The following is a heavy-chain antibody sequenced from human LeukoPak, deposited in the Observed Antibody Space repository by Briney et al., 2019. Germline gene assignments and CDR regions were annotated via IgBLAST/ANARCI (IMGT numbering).Heavy chain of an antibody. CDR1: GGSFSPYC. Sequence: SETLSLTCAVYGGSFSPYCWSWVRQPPGKGLEWIGEINHCGSTNYNPSLKSRVTISLDTSKNQFSLKLSSVTAADTAVYYCARDDFGIVGFAYWGQGTLVTVSS. CDR2: INHCGST. J-gene: IGHJ4*02. V-gene: IGHV4-34*01. D-gene: IGHD3-3*01. CDR3: ARDDFGIVGFAY.